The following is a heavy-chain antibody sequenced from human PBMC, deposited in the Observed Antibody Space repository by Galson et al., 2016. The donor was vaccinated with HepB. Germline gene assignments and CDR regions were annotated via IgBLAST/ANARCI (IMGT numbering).Heavy chain of an antibody. J-gene: IGHJ4*02. D-gene: IGHD3-10*01. CDR2: ISAYNGNT. CDR1: GYTFTSYG. V-gene: IGHV1-18*01. CDR3: ARGPLLFGELAIDY. Sequence: SVKVSCKASGYTFTSYGISWVRQAPGQGLEWMGWISAYNGNTNYAQKLQGRVTMTTDTSTSTAYMALRSLRSDDTAVYYCARGPLLFGELAIDYWGQGTLVTVSS.